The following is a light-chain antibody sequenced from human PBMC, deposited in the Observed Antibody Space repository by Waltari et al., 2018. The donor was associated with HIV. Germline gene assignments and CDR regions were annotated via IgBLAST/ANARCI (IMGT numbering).Light chain of an antibody. Sequence: QSALTQPAFASGSPRQSITISCTGTSSDVGGYNYVFWNQRPPGTAPKLMIYEVSQRASGVHNRVSGSKSGKTASLTISGLQVEDEADYYCISYTSSSTYVFGTGTKVTVL. CDR2: EVS. CDR1: SSDVGGYNY. J-gene: IGLJ1*01. CDR3: ISYTSSSTYV. V-gene: IGLV2-14*01.